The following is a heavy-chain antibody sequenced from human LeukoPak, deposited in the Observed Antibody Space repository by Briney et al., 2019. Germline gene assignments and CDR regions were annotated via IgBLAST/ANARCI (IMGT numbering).Heavy chain of an antibody. CDR1: GGTFSSYA. CDR2: IIPILGIA. J-gene: IGHJ3*02. Sequence: SVKVSCKASGGTFSSYAISWVRQAPGQGLEWMGRIIPILGIANYAQKFQGRVTITADKSTSTAYMELSSLRSEDTAVYYCARGPDIVVLNNALDIWGQGTMVTVSS. V-gene: IGHV1-69*04. CDR3: ARGPDIVVLNNALDI. D-gene: IGHD2-2*01.